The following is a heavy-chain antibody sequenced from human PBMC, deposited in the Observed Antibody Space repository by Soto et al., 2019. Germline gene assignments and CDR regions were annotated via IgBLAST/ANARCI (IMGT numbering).Heavy chain of an antibody. D-gene: IGHD1-7*01. Sequence: SETLSLTCTVSGGSISSGGYYWSWIRQHPGKGLEWIGDIYYSGSTYYNPSLKSRVTISVDTSKKQFSLKLSSVTAADTAVYYGATGLAGTVDYWGQGTLVTVSS. J-gene: IGHJ4*02. CDR3: ATGLAGTVDY. CDR2: IYYSGST. CDR1: GGSISSGGYY. V-gene: IGHV4-31*03.